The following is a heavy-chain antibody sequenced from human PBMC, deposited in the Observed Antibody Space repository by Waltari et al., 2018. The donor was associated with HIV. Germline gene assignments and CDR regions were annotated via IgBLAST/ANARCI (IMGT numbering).Heavy chain of an antibody. J-gene: IGHJ5*02. Sequence: QVQLQESGPGLVKPSETLSLTCSVSGYSISSGSYWGWIRQPPGKGLEWIGSLYHSGSTYYTPSLKRRGTISVATSKNQFSLKLGSVTAADTAVYYCARDGYNSPMAPWGQGTLVTVSS. CDR3: ARDGYNSPMAP. D-gene: IGHD5-12*01. V-gene: IGHV4-38-2*02. CDR1: GYSISSGSY. CDR2: LYHSGST.